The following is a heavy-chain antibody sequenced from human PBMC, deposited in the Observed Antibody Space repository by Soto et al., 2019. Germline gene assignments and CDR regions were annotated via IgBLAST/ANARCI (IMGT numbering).Heavy chain of an antibody. V-gene: IGHV4-31*03. CDR2: IYSNGDT. CDR3: ARRGGSSSGYYYYAMDV. CDR1: SDSMNSGGYY. J-gene: IGHJ6*02. D-gene: IGHD6-6*01. Sequence: SETLSLTCSVSSDSMNSGGYYWSWIRQHPGKGLEWIGYIYSNGDTYYNPSLKSRVTISVDTSKDQFSLNLTSVTAADTAVYYCARRGGSSSGYYYYAMDVWGQGTTVTVSS.